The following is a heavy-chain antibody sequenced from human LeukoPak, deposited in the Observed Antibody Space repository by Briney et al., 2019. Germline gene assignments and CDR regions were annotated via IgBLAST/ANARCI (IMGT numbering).Heavy chain of an antibody. CDR2: IKQDGSVK. D-gene: IGHD1-26*01. J-gene: IGHJ4*02. CDR1: GFTFRSRW. Sequence: GGSLRLSCTASGFTFRSRWMSWVRQAPGMGLEWVANIKQDGSVKYYVDSVKGRFTISRDNAKNSLYLQMNSLRAEDMAVYYCARDRVVGAEKYFDYWGQGTLVTVSS. V-gene: IGHV3-7*01. CDR3: ARDRVVGAEKYFDY.